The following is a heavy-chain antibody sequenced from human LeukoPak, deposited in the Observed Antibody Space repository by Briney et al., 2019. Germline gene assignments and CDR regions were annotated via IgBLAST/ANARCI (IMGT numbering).Heavy chain of an antibody. CDR2: IIPIFGTA. D-gene: IGHD4-11*01. CDR3: ARSASSYDAFDI. Sequence: SVKVSCKASGGTFSSYAISWVRQAPGQGLEWMGGIIPIFGTANYAQKFQGRVTITADESTSTAYMELSSLRSEDTAVYYCARSASSYDAFDIWGQGTMVTVSS. J-gene: IGHJ3*02. CDR1: GGTFSSYA. V-gene: IGHV1-69*01.